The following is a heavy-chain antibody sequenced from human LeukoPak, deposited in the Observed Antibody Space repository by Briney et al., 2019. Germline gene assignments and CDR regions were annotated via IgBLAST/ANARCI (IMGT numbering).Heavy chain of an antibody. Sequence: GGSLRLSFVVSGFSVRDYDMSWIRQTPGRGLEWISYISSSGRLIKHLESVKGRFTMSRDDAKNSLFLEMTSLRVDDTAVYFCARDPGTTSDSWGQGTLVTVSS. V-gene: IGHV3-11*04. CDR1: GFSVRDYD. CDR3: ARDPGTTSDS. CDR2: ISSSGRLI. D-gene: IGHD1-1*01. J-gene: IGHJ5*02.